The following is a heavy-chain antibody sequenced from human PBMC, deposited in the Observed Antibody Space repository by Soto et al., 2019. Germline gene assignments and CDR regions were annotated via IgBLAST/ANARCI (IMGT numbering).Heavy chain of an antibody. J-gene: IGHJ5*02. Sequence: GPPVKVSCKASGGTFSNYTISWVRQAPGQGLEWMGTIIPILGIPNCAQKFQGRVTINADNSTSTAYMELSSLRSDDTAVYYCARTHHRYCSGGSCPNWFDPWGQGTLVTVSS. CDR3: ARTHHRYCSGGSCPNWFDP. D-gene: IGHD2-15*01. V-gene: IGHV1-69*02. CDR1: GGTFSNYT. CDR2: IIPILGIP.